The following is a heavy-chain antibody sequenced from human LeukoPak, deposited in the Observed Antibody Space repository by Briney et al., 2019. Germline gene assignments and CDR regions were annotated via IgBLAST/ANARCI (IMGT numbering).Heavy chain of an antibody. D-gene: IGHD1-1*01. CDR2: IYYSGST. CDR1: GGSIRSSSYY. CDR3: ARHSPGTTPFSY. J-gene: IGHJ4*02. V-gene: IGHV4-39*01. Sequence: SETLSLTCTVSGGSIRSSSYYWGWIRQPPGKGLEWIGSIYYSGSTYYNASLKSRGTISVDTSKNQFSLKLSSVTAADRAVYYCARHSPGTTPFSYWGQGALVTVSS.